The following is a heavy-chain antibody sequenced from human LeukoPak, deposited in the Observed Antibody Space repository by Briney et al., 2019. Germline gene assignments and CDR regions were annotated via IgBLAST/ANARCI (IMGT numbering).Heavy chain of an antibody. CDR2: IRYDGSNK. D-gene: IGHD3-10*01. J-gene: IGHJ4*02. Sequence: GGSLRLSCAASGFTFSSYGMHWVRQAPGKGLEWVAFIRYDGSNKYYADSVKGRFTISRDNSKNTLYLQMNSLRAEDTAVYYCAKGMGYYGSGSGYWGQGTLVTVSS. CDR3: AKGMGYYGSGSGY. V-gene: IGHV3-30*02. CDR1: GFTFSSYG.